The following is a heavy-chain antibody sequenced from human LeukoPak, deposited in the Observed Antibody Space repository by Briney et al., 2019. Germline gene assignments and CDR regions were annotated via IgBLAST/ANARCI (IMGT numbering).Heavy chain of an antibody. CDR3: ARDLSGTYTGGIGY. D-gene: IGHD1-26*01. Sequence: GGSLRLSCAASGFTFGGYSMNWVRQAPGKGLEWVSYISTTGSAIYYADSVKGRFTISRDNANDSLYLQMNSLRDEDTAVYYCARDLSGTYTGGIGYWGQGTLVTVSS. CDR1: GFTFGGYS. CDR2: ISTTGSAI. V-gene: IGHV3-48*02. J-gene: IGHJ4*02.